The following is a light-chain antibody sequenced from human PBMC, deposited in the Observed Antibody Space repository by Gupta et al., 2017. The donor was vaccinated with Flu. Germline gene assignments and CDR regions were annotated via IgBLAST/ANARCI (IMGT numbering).Light chain of an antibody. CDR3: QESYSTYD. CDR1: QRISSY. V-gene: IGKV1-39*01. Sequence: DIQMTQSPSSLSASVGDRVTITCRESQRISSYLNWYQQKPGKAPKLMIYAASRGQSGVPSRFSGGGCRKDFTHTSSGRQHEDCANYYMQESYSTYDFGQGTKMEIK. CDR2: AAS. J-gene: IGKJ2*01.